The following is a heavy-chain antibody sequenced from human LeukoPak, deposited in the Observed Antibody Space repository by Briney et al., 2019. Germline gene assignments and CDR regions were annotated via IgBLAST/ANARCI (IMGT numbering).Heavy chain of an antibody. V-gene: IGHV4-34*01. J-gene: IGHJ4*02. D-gene: IGHD3-22*01. Sequence: SETLSLTCIVSGDSISDNTYYWGWVRQPPGKGLEWIGEINHSGSTNYNPSLKSRVTISVDTSKNQFSLKLSSVTAADTAVYYCARPRSNFYYDSSGYYFDYWGQGTLVTVSS. CDR3: ARPRSNFYYDSSGYYFDY. CDR1: GDSISDNTYY. CDR2: INHSGST.